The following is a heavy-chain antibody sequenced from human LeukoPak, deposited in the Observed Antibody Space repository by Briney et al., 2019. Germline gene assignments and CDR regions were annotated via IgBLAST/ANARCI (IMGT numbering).Heavy chain of an antibody. CDR2: ISSSSSYI. CDR1: GFTFSSYS. J-gene: IGHJ4*02. Sequence: GGSLRLSCAASGFTFSSYSMNWVRQAPGKGLEWVSSISSSSSYIYYADSVKGRFTISRDNAKNSLYLQMNSLRAEDTAVYYCARDVAGYSSGWYNYWGQGTLVTVSS. V-gene: IGHV3-21*01. D-gene: IGHD6-19*01. CDR3: ARDVAGYSSGWYNY.